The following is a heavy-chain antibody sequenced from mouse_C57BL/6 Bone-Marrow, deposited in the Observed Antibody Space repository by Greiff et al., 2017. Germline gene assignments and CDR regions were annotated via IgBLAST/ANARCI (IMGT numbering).Heavy chain of an antibody. D-gene: IGHD1-1*01. CDR2: IYPGDGDT. Sequence: VQLQQSGPELVKPGASVKISCKASGYAFSSSWMNWVKQRPGKGLEWIGRIYPGDGDTNYNGKFKGKATLTADKSSSTAYMQLSSLTSEDSAVYFCSSPYYFDYGGKGTTLTVSS. J-gene: IGHJ2*01. CDR1: GYAFSSSW. V-gene: IGHV1-82*01. CDR3: SSPYYFDY.